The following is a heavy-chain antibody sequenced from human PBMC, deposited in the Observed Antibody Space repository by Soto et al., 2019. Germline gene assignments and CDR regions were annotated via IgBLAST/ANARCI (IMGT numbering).Heavy chain of an antibody. D-gene: IGHD6-19*01. CDR1: GYTFPSYG. CDR3: ARDARGRQWLPYYFDY. Sequence: QVQLVQSGAEVKKPGASVKVSCKASGYTFPSYGITWVRQAPGQGLEWMGWTIPYNGNTNYAQKLQGRVSMTTDTSTSTAYMELRSRRSDDTAGYYCARDARGRQWLPYYFDYWGQGTLVTVSS. J-gene: IGHJ4*02. V-gene: IGHV1-18*01. CDR2: TIPYNGNT.